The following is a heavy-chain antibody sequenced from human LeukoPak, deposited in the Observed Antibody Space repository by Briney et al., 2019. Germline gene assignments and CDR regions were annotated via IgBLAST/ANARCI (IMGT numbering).Heavy chain of an antibody. J-gene: IGHJ4*02. V-gene: IGHV5-51*01. D-gene: IGHD3-16*01. Sequence: GESLKISCKGSGYSFTNYWIGWVRQMPGKGLEWMGSIFPSDSDTRYSPSSQGQVTISADKSTRTAYLQWNSLKASDTAIYYCARRIIIGDYFDSWGQGTLVTVSS. CDR2: IFPSDSDT. CDR1: GYSFTNYW. CDR3: ARRIIIGDYFDS.